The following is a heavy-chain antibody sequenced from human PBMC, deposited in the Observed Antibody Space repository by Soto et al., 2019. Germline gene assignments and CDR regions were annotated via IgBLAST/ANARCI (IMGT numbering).Heavy chain of an antibody. CDR3: AKDSADWSGAACYSYCSFSGMDF. J-gene: IGHJ6*02. D-gene: IGHD2-15*01. Sequence: EVQLLESGGGLVQPGESLRLSCAASGSTLSSYAMSWVRQAPGKGLEWVSSISGSGVSTYYADSVKGRFTISRDNSKDTLYLHMNSLRAEDTAVYYCAKDSADWSGAACYSYCSFSGMDFWGQGTTVTVSS. V-gene: IGHV3-23*01. CDR1: GSTLSSYA. CDR2: ISGSGVST.